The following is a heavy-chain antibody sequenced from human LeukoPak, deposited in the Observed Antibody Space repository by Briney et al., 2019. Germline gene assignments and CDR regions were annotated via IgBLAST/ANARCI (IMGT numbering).Heavy chain of an antibody. CDR1: GDSSSNSIYY. CDR3: AREYTLYRSGWFLDY. J-gene: IGHJ4*02. Sequence: SETLSLTCTVSGDSSSNSIYYWGWIRQPPGKGLEWVGNIDYSGRTYYNPSLKSRATISIDTSKNQFSLKLSSVTAADTAVYYCAREYTLYRSGWFLDYWGQGTVVTVSS. CDR2: IDYSGRT. V-gene: IGHV4-39*07. D-gene: IGHD6-19*01.